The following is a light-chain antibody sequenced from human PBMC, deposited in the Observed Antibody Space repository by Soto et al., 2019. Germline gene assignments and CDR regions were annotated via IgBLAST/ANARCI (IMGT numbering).Light chain of an antibody. CDR2: GAS. CDR1: QSVSSSY. Sequence: EIVLTPSPGTLSLSPGERATLSCRAIQSVSSSYLAWYQQKPGQAPRLLIYGASSRATGIPDRFSGSGSGTDFTLTISRLEPEDFAVYYCQQYGSSPPITFGQGTRLGIK. CDR3: QQYGSSPPIT. J-gene: IGKJ5*01. V-gene: IGKV3-20*01.